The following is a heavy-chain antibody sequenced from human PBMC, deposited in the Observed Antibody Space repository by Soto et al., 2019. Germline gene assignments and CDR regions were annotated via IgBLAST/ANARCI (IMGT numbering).Heavy chain of an antibody. CDR2: VSGSGGST. J-gene: IGHJ4*02. V-gene: IGHV3-23*01. CDR3: ATGSRGYCGGGNCPQEPYFDY. CDR1: GFTFSNYA. D-gene: IGHD2-15*01. Sequence: EVQLLESGGGLEQPGGSLRLSCAASGFTFSNYAMSWVRQAPGKGLEWVSTVSGSGGSTYYADSVKGRFTISRDNSKNALYLQMNSLRAEDTAVYYCATGSRGYCGGGNCPQEPYFDYLVQGTLVTVSS.